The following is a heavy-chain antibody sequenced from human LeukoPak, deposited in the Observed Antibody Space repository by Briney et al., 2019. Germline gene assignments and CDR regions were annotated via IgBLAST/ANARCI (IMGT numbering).Heavy chain of an antibody. CDR3: ARQDYYDSSGNVFDY. CDR2: IYPGDSDT. V-gene: IGHV5-51*01. D-gene: IGHD3-22*01. CDR1: GYSFTSYW. Sequence: GESLKISCKGSGYSFTSYWIGWVRQMPGKGLEWMGIIYPGDSDTIYSPSFQGQVTISADKSISTAYLQWSSLKASDTAMYYCARQDYYDSSGNVFDYWGQGTLVTVSS. J-gene: IGHJ4*02.